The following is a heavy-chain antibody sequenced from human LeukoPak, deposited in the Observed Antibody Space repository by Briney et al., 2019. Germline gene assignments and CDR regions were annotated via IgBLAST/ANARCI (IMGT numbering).Heavy chain of an antibody. J-gene: IGHJ4*02. CDR3: AKDGQEQAWIQLWLFDY. D-gene: IGHD5-18*01. V-gene: IGHV3-66*02. CDR2: IYSGGST. CDR1: GFTVSSNY. Sequence: GGSLRLSCAASGFTVSSNYMSWVRQAPGKGLEWVSVIYSGGSTYYADSVKGRFTISRDNSKNTLYLQMNSLRAEDTAVYYCAKDGQEQAWIQLWLFDYWGQGTLVTVSS.